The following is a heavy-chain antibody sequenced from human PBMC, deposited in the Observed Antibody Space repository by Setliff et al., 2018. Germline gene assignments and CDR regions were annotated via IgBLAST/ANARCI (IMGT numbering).Heavy chain of an antibody. D-gene: IGHD3-10*01. V-gene: IGHV4-39*07. CDR3: ARVDFTMIQGVIGH. CDR2: VYYSGYT. J-gene: IGHJ1*01. Sequence: GKGMEWIGSVYYSGYTYYKPSLQSRVTMSVDTSKNQFSLKLTSVTAADTAVYYCARVDFTMIQGVIGHWGQGTLVTVSS.